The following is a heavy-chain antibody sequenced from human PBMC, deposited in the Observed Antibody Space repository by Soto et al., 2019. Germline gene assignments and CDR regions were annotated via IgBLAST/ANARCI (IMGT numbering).Heavy chain of an antibody. J-gene: IGHJ3*02. V-gene: IGHV3-30-3*01. CDR2: ISYDGSNK. D-gene: IGHD6-19*01. CDR3: ARDHFFNRGWYDAFDI. CDR1: GFTFSSYA. Sequence: GGSLRLSCAASGFTFSSYAMHWVRQAPGKGLEWVAVISYDGSNKYYADSVKGRFTISRDNSKNTLYLQMNSLRAEDTAVYYCARDHFFNRGWYDAFDIWGQGKMVTVSS.